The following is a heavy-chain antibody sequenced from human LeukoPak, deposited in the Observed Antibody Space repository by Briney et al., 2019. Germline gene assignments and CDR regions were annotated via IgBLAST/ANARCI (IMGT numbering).Heavy chain of an antibody. CDR2: IYPSGST. Sequence: ASETLSLTCAVSGGSISSSNRWNWVRQPPGKGLEWIGEIYPSGSTNYNPSLKSRVTISVDKSKNQFSLKLSSVTAADTAVYYCASPGIAVAGTDNAVDIWGQGTMVTVSS. CDR1: GGSISSSNR. J-gene: IGHJ3*02. V-gene: IGHV4-4*02. CDR3: ASPGIAVAGTDNAVDI. D-gene: IGHD6-19*01.